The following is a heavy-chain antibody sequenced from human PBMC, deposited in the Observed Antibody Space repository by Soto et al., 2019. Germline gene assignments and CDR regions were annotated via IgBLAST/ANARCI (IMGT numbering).Heavy chain of an antibody. CDR3: ARVLFGRGNWFDP. CDR2: IYYSGST. D-gene: IGHD3-3*01. V-gene: IGHV4-59*01. CDR1: GGAISSYY. Sequence: SETLSLACTVWGGAISSYYWSWIRQPPGKGLEWIGYIYYSGSTNYNPSLKSRVTISVDTSKNQFSLKLSSVTAADTAVYYCARVLFGRGNWFDPWGQGTLVTVS. J-gene: IGHJ5*02.